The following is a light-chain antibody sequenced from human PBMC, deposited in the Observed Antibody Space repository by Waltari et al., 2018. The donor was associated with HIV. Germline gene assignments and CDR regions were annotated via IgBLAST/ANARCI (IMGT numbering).Light chain of an antibody. J-gene: IGLJ3*02. CDR3: YSAADNNLV. CDR1: VLAKKY. V-gene: IGLV3-27*01. CDR2: KDS. Sequence: SVSVSPGQTARITCSGDVLAKKYARWFQQKPGQAPVLVIYKDSERPSGIPERFSGSSSGTTVTLTISGAQVEDEADYYCYSAADNNLVFGGGTKLTVL.